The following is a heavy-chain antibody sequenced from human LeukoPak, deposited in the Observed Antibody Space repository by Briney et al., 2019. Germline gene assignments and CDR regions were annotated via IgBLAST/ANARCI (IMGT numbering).Heavy chain of an antibody. CDR3: ARQRLRREATY. J-gene: IGHJ4*02. CDR2: IYYSGST. V-gene: IGHV4-30-4*08. Sequence: PSETLSPTCTVSGGSISSGDYYWSWIRQPPGKGLEWIGYIYYSGSTYYNPSLKSRVTISVDTSKNQFSLKLSSVTAADTAVYYCARQRLRREATYWGQGTLVTVSS. D-gene: IGHD5-12*01. CDR1: GGSISSGDYY.